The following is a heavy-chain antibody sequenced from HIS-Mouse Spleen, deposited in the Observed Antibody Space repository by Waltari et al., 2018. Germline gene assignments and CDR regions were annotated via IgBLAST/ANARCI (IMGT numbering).Heavy chain of an antibody. Sequence: QLQLQESGPGLVKPSETLSLTCTVSGGSISSSSYYWGWIRQPPGKGLEWIGRIYYSGVTYSNPALKSRVTISVDTSKNQFSLKLSSVTAADTAVYYCAREIPYSSSWYDWYFDLWGRGTLVTVSS. CDR1: GGSISSSSYY. CDR2: IYYSGVT. D-gene: IGHD6-13*01. CDR3: AREIPYSSSWYDWYFDL. J-gene: IGHJ2*01. V-gene: IGHV4-39*07.